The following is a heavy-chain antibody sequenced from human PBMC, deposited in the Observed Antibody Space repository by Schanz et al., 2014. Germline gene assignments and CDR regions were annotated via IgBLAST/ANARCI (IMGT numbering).Heavy chain of an antibody. V-gene: IGHV3-23*04. CDR2: INTADTT. CDR3: AKDMNREATAPES. Sequence: DVQLAESGGGLVQPGGSLRLSCAASGFTLSSYALSWVRQSPGKGLEWVSAINTADTTYYAASVKGRFTVSRDNSKNTVYLHMNSLRDEDTAVYYCAKDMNREATAPESWGQGTLVVVSS. D-gene: IGHD5-12*01. CDR1: GFTLSSYA. J-gene: IGHJ5*02.